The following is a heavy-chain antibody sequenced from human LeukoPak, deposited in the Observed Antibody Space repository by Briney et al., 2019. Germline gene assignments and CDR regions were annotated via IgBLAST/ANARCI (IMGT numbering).Heavy chain of an antibody. J-gene: IGHJ5*02. D-gene: IGHD3-16*01. CDR3: ARDARGTGSNVWGSYRLDWFDP. V-gene: IGHV4-31*03. Sequence: SQTLSLICTVSGGSISSGGYYWSWIRQHPGKGLEWIGYIYYSGSTYYNPSLKSRVTISVDTSKNQFSLKLSSVTAADTAVYYCARDARGTGSNVWGSYRLDWFDPWGQGTLVTVSS. CDR2: IYYSGST. CDR1: GGSISSGGYY.